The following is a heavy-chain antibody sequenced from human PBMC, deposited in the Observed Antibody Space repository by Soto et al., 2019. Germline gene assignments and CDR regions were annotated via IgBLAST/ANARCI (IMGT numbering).Heavy chain of an antibody. V-gene: IGHV3-23*01. D-gene: IGHD5-12*01. J-gene: IGHJ4*02. Sequence: GGSLRLSCVASGITFSSYAMSWVRQAPGKGLEWVSAISGSGGSTYYADSVEGRFTISRDNSKNTLYLQMNSLRAEDTAVYYCAKDLATAPDYWGQGTLVTVSS. CDR1: GITFSSYA. CDR3: AKDLATAPDY. CDR2: ISGSGGST.